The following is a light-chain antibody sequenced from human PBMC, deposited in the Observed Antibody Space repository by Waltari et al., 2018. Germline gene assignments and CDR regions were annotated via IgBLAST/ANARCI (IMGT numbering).Light chain of an antibody. V-gene: IGKV1-33*01. Sequence: DIQMTQSPSSLSASVGDRVTITCQASQHVSKYLNWYQQKPGKSPNLLIYDASTLQRGVPSRFSGSGSGTHFTFTISSLQPEDIATYYCQQYCNVPRTFGQGTRLEIK. CDR1: QHVSKY. J-gene: IGKJ5*01. CDR2: DAS. CDR3: QQYCNVPRT.